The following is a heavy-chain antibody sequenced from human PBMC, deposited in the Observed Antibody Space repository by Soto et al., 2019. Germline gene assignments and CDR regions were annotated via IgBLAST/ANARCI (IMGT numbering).Heavy chain of an antibody. CDR1: GGSITNFY. Sequence: QVHLQESGPGLVKPSETLSLTCNVSGGSITNFYWSWIRQTPGKGLEWIGWLFNSGSTNYNPSLRRRVTMSVDTSKNHFSLHLTSVTAADTAVYYCARSPGLGNWFDPWGQGTLVTVSS. J-gene: IGHJ5*02. V-gene: IGHV4-59*01. CDR3: ARSPGLGNWFDP. CDR2: LFNSGST. D-gene: IGHD6-19*01.